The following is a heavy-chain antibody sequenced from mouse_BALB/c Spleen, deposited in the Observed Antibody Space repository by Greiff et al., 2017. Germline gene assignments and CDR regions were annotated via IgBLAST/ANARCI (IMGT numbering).Heavy chain of an antibody. V-gene: IGHV3-1*02. CDR2: IHYSGST. Sequence: EVQLQESGPDLVKPSQSLSLTCTVTGYSITSGYSRYWIRQSPGNKLEWRGYIHYSGSTNYNPSLKSRISITRDTSKNQFFLQLNSVTTEDTATYYCARSGYGTPWFAYWGQGTLVTVSA. CDR3: ARSGYGTPWFAY. D-gene: IGHD2-10*02. CDR1: GYSITSGYS. J-gene: IGHJ3*01.